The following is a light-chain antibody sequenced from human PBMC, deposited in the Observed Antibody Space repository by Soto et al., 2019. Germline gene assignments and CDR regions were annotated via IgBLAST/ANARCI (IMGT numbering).Light chain of an antibody. CDR1: QSFLHSDGYTY. J-gene: IGKJ5*01. CDR3: MQALQSLT. CDR2: LGS. V-gene: IGKV2-28*01. Sequence: IALTQSPLSMPVIPGEPASIARMLSQSFLHSDGYTYLDWYLQKPGQSPQLLIYLGSNRAPGVPDRFSGSGSGTDFTLKINRVEAEDVGTYYCMQALQSLTFGQGTRLAI.